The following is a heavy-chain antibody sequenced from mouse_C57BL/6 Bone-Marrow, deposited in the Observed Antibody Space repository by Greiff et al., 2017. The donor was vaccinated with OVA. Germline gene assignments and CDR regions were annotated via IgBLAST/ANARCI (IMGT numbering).Heavy chain of an antibody. V-gene: IGHV1-69*01. CDR1: GYTFTSYW. J-gene: IGHJ1*03. CDR2: IDPSDSYT. Sequence: QVQLQQSGAELVMPGASVKLSCKASGYTFTSYWMHWVKQRPGQGLEWIGEIDPSDSYTNYNQKFKGKSTLTVDKSSSTAYMQLSSLTSEDSAVYYCAREYYGGSYGYFDVWGTGTTVTVSS. CDR3: AREYYGGSYGYFDV. D-gene: IGHD1-1*01.